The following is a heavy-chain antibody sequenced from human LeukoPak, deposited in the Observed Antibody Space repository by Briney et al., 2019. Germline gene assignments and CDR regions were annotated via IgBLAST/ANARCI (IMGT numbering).Heavy chain of an antibody. CDR1: GFTFSSYA. CDR2: IYSGGST. V-gene: IGHV3-66*01. J-gene: IGHJ4*02. CDR3: ARGINNLRFGELFDFDY. D-gene: IGHD3-10*01. Sequence: QAGGSLRLSCAASGFTFSSYAMHWVRQAPGKGLEWVSVIYSGGSTYYADSVKGRFTISRDNSKNTLYLQMNSLRAEDTAVYYCARGINNLRFGELFDFDYWGQGTLVTVSS.